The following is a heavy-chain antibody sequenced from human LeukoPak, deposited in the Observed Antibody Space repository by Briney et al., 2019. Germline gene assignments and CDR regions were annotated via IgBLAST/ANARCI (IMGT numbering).Heavy chain of an antibody. D-gene: IGHD3-22*01. V-gene: IGHV1-69*05. CDR1: GGTFSSYA. CDR3: AREGRRDSSGYYEDY. CDR2: TIPIFGTA. Sequence: ASVKVSCKASGGTFSSYAISWVRQAPGQGLEWMGGTIPIFGTANYAQKFQGRVTITTDESTSTAYMELSSLRSEDTAVYYCAREGRRDSSGYYEDYWGQGTLVTVSS. J-gene: IGHJ4*02.